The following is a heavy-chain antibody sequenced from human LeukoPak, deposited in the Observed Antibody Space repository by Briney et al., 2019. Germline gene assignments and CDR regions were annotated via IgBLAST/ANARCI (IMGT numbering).Heavy chain of an antibody. CDR2: IYPGDSGP. CDR1: GSRFTSYC. Sequence: GGSLQISCKVSGSRFTSYCIGWVRQLPGKGLEWMGIIYPGDSGPTYSPSFQGQVTISVDKSISTAYLQWSSLQASDTAMYYCGMSGDRVPLQDDVFDVWGQGTMVTVS. D-gene: IGHD1-26*01. CDR3: GMSGDRVPLQDDVFDV. J-gene: IGHJ3*01. V-gene: IGHV5-51*01.